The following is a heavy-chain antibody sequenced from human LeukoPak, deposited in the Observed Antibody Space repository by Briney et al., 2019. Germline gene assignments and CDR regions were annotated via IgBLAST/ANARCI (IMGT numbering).Heavy chain of an antibody. D-gene: IGHD1-26*01. J-gene: IGHJ4*02. CDR3: ARAGRSGSYADY. CDR1: GFTFSDHY. Sequence: GGSLRLSCAASGFTFSDHYMDWVRQAPGKGLEWVGRTRNKANSYTTEYAASVKGRFTISRDDSKNSLYLQMNSLNTEDTAVYYCARAGRSGSYADYWGQGTLVTVSS. CDR2: TRNKANSYTT. V-gene: IGHV3-72*01.